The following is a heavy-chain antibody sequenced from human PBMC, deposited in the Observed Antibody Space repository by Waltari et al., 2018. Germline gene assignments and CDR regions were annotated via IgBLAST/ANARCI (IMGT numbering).Heavy chain of an antibody. J-gene: IGHJ4*02. D-gene: IGHD3-3*02. CDR1: EFTFSNHA. Sequence: EEQLLESGGGSVQPGGSLSLSCAVSEFTFSNHAMSCVRQAPGKGLEWVSVISHDGRTIYSADSVRDRFTISRDNSRNTLYLEMNSLRAEDTAVYYCARDWRRSLEFFDWLLFALDFWGQGTLVAVSS. CDR2: ISHDGRTI. CDR3: ARDWRRSLEFFDWLLFALDF. V-gene: IGHV3-23*01.